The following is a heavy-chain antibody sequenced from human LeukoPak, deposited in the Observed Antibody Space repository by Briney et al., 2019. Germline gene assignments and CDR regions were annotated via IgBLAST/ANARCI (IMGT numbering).Heavy chain of an antibody. Sequence: PSETLSLTCAVSGGSISSSTNWWSWVRQPPGKGLEWIGSIYYSGSTYYNPSLKSRVTISVDTSKNQFSLKLSSVTAADTAVYYCASVRGYYDFWSGYSPDAFDIWGQGTMVTVSS. V-gene: IGHV4-39*07. CDR3: ASVRGYYDFWSGYSPDAFDI. CDR1: GGSISSSTNW. J-gene: IGHJ3*02. D-gene: IGHD3-3*01. CDR2: IYYSGST.